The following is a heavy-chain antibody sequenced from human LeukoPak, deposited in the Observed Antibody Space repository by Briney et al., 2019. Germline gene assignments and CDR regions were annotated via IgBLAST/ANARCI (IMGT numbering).Heavy chain of an antibody. J-gene: IGHJ4*02. CDR1: GGSISSYY. Sequence: SETLSLTCTVSGGSISSYYWSWIRQPAGKGLEWIGRIYTSGSTNYNPSLKSRVTMSVDTSKNQFSLKLSSVTAADTAVYYCARDQYYYGSGSYHRYDYWGQGTLVTVSS. V-gene: IGHV4-4*07. CDR3: ARDQYYYGSGSYHRYDY. CDR2: IYTSGST. D-gene: IGHD3-10*01.